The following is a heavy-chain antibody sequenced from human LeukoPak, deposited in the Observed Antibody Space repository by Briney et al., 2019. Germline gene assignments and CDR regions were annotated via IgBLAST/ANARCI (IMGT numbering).Heavy chain of an antibody. J-gene: IGHJ4*02. D-gene: IGHD3-10*01. Sequence: SETLSLTCTVSGGSISSGTYYWTWIRQHPGKGLEWIGDIYYSGSTYYNPSLKSRVTILVNTSKNQFSLKLSSVTAADTAVYYCARDRGDTGPSYFDYWGQGTLVTVSS. V-gene: IGHV4-31*03. CDR3: ARDRGDTGPSYFDY. CDR1: GGSISSGTYY. CDR2: IYYSGST.